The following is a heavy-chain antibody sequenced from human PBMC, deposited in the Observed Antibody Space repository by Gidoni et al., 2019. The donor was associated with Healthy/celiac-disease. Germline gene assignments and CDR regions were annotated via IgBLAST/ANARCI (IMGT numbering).Heavy chain of an antibody. CDR1: GFTFSSYD. J-gene: IGHJ4*02. V-gene: IGHV3-13*04. Sequence: EVQLVESGGGLVQPGGALRLSCAAAGFTFSSYDMHWVRQATGKGLEWVSAIGTAGDTYYPGSVKGRFTISRENAKNSLYLQMNSLRAGDTAVYYCARGNGSQFIDYWGQGTLVTVSS. D-gene: IGHD2-8*01. CDR2: IGTAGDT. CDR3: ARGNGSQFIDY.